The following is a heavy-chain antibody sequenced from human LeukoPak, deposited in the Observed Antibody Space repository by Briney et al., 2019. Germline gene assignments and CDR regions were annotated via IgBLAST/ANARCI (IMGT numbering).Heavy chain of an antibody. CDR3: ARGTPSSSGWLYYGMDV. J-gene: IGHJ6*02. V-gene: IGHV3-30-3*01. Sequence: GGSLRPSCAASGFTFSSYAMHWVRQAPGKGLEWVAVISYNGSNKYYADSVKGRFTISRDNSKNTLYLQMNSLRAEDTAVYYCARGTPSSSGWLYYGMDVWGQGTTVTVSS. D-gene: IGHD6-19*01. CDR2: ISYNGSNK. CDR1: GFTFSSYA.